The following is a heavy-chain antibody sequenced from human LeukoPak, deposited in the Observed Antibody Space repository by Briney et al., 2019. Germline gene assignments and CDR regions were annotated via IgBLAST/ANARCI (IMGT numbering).Heavy chain of an antibody. CDR3: ARAGRHRYGMDV. J-gene: IGHJ6*02. CDR1: GFTFSSYE. Sequence: GGSLRLSCAASGFTFSSYEMNWVRQAPGKGLEWVSYISSSGSTIYYADSVKGRFTISRDNAKNSLYLQMNSLRAEDTAVYYCARAGRHRYGMDVWGQGTTVTVSS. CDR2: ISSSGSTI. V-gene: IGHV3-48*03.